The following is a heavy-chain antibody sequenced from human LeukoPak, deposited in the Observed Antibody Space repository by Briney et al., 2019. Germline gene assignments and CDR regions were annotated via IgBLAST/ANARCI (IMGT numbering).Heavy chain of an antibody. Sequence: PGGSLRLSGAASGFTFSNALMSWVRQAPGKGLEWVGRIKSNTDGGTSDYAAPVKGRFTISRDDSKNTLYLQMNSLKAEDTAVYYCTTDPGQLELPQYNWFDPWGQGTLVTVSS. CDR3: TTDPGQLELPQYNWFDP. D-gene: IGHD1-7*01. V-gene: IGHV3-15*01. J-gene: IGHJ5*02. CDR2: IKSNTDGGTS. CDR1: GFTFSNAL.